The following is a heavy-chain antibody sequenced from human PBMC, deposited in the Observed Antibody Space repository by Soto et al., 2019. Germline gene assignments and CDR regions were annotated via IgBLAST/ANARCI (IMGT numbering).Heavy chain of an antibody. V-gene: IGHV4-34*01. CDR1: GGSFSGYY. Sequence: SETLSLTCAVYGGSFSGYYWSWIRQPPGKGLEWIGEINHSGSTNYNPSLKSRVTISVDTSKNQFSLKLSSVTAADTAVYYCARTLLLSRYFDWLFLGDAFDIWGQGTMVTVSS. D-gene: IGHD3-9*01. CDR2: INHSGST. CDR3: ARTLLLSRYFDWLFLGDAFDI. J-gene: IGHJ3*02.